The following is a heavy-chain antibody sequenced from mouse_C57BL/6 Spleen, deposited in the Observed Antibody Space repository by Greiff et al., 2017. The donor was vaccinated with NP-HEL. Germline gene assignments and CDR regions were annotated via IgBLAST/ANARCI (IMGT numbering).Heavy chain of an antibody. CDR3: AREGGLRRNWYFDV. CDR2: IDPSDSYT. J-gene: IGHJ1*03. CDR1: GYTFTSYW. D-gene: IGHD2-2*01. V-gene: IGHV1-69*01. Sequence: VQLQQPGAELVMPGASVKLSCKASGYTFTSYWMHWVKQRPGQGLEWIGEIDPSDSYTNYNQKFKGKSTLTVDKSSSTAYMQLSSLTSEDSAVYCCAREGGLRRNWYFDVWGTGTTVTVSS.